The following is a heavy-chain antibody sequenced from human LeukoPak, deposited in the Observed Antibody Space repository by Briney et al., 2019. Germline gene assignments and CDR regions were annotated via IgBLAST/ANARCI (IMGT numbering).Heavy chain of an antibody. J-gene: IGHJ3*02. CDR2: IIPVLGIT. CDR1: GYTFTSYG. V-gene: IGHV1-69*04. D-gene: IGHD3-9*01. CDR3: ATNYDILTGYYRSEHAFDI. Sequence: GASVKVSCKASGYTFTSYGISWVRQVPGQGLEWMGRIIPVLGITNYAQHFEGIVTITADKSTTTAYMELNSLRSEDTAVYYCATNYDILTGYYRSEHAFDIWGQGTMVTVSS.